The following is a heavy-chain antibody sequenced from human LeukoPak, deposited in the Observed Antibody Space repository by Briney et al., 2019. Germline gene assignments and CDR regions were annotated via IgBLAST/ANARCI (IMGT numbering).Heavy chain of an antibody. V-gene: IGHV4-61*02. Sequence: SQTLSLTCTVSGFPIASASYYWSWVRQPAGQGLEWIGLYTNGNTKYNPSLKSRGTISVDTSNNQFSLNLNSVTAADTAVYYCARGQTPHVFYYYYGMDVWGQGTTVTVSS. J-gene: IGHJ6*02. CDR1: GFPIASASYY. CDR2: LYTNGNT. CDR3: ARGQTPHVFYYYYGMDV.